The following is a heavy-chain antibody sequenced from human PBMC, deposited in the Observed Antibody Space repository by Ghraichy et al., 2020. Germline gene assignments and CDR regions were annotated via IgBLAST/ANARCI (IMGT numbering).Heavy chain of an antibody. CDR3: ARGAPYCEGDCHSAPFDR. V-gene: IGHV4-31*03. Sequence: SETLSLTCTVSGGSINTGDYYWSWIRQHPGKGLEWIVYIYYSGSAYSNPSLQSRVAMSLDTSKNQFSLNLTSVTAADTAVYYCARGAPYCEGDCHSAPFDRWGQGTLGTVSS. D-gene: IGHD2-21*01. CDR2: IYYSGSA. CDR1: GGSINTGDYY. J-gene: IGHJ5*02.